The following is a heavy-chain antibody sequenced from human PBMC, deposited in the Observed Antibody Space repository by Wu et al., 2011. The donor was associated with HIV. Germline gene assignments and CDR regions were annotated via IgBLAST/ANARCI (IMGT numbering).Heavy chain of an antibody. CDR3: ARGGGELYYYYYYMDV. CDR2: TIPLFGQT. CDR1: GGTFNSHV. Sequence: QVQLEQSGREVKRPGSSVKVSCKASGGTFNSHVINWVRQAPGQGLEWMGGTIPLFGQTNYAQKFQGRVTITTDASTRTVYMQLSSLRSEDTAVYYCARGGGELYYYYYYMDVWGKGTTVTVSS. V-gene: IGHV1-69*05. J-gene: IGHJ6*03. D-gene: IGHD1-1*01.